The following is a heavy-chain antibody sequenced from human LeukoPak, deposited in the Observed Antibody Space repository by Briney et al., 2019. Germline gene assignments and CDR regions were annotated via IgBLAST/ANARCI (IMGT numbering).Heavy chain of an antibody. CDR1: GGSFSGYY. Sequence: SETLSLTCAVYGGSFSGYYWSWIRQPPGKGLEWIGEINHSGSTDYNPSLKSRVTISVDTSKNQFSLKLSSVTAADTAVYYCARGGPRRWRGPAPNYDFWSGYSGPTGMDVWGQGTTVTVSS. V-gene: IGHV4-34*01. CDR2: INHSGST. CDR3: ARGGPRRWRGPAPNYDFWSGYSGPTGMDV. J-gene: IGHJ6*02. D-gene: IGHD3-3*01.